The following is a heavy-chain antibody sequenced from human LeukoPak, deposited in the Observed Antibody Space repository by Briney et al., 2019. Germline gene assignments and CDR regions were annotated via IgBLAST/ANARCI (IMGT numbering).Heavy chain of an antibody. CDR1: GGTFTSYA. CDR2: IIPNLGIA. V-gene: IGHV1-69*04. J-gene: IGHJ5*02. Sequence: VKVSSKASGGTFTSYAISWVRPDPEQGLEWMGRIIPNLGIANYAQKFQGRVTITADKPPSTAYIELSSLRSEDTAVYYCARVIEANWFDPWGQGTLVTVSS. CDR3: ARVIEANWFDP.